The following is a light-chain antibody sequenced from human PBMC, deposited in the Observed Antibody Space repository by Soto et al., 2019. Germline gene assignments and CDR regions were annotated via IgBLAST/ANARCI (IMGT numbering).Light chain of an antibody. CDR2: DNN. V-gene: IGLV1-40*01. CDR3: QSSDSSLSGYV. CDR1: SSNIGAHYD. Sequence: QAVVTQPPSVSGAPGQRVTISCTGSSSNIGAHYDVHWYQQLPGTAPKLLIYDNNNRPSGVPDRFSGSKSGTSASLAIAGLQADDEAEYYCQSSDSSLSGYVFGSGTKLTVL. J-gene: IGLJ1*01.